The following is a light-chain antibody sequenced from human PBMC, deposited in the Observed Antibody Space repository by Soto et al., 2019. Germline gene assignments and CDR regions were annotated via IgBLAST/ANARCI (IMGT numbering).Light chain of an antibody. J-gene: IGKJ1*01. V-gene: IGKV3-20*01. CDR1: QTIRNNF. CDR2: GAS. Sequence: EIVLTQSPATLSLSPGERATLSCRASQTIRNNFLAWYQQKPGQAPRLLIYGASNRATGIPDRFNGSGSGTEFTLTISKLRPEECAVYYCQQYITSPWPFGQGTNVEIE. CDR3: QQYITSPWP.